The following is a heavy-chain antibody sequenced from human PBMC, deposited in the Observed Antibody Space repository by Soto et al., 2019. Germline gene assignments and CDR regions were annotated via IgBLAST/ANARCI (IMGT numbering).Heavy chain of an antibody. CDR3: ARDVEMATIRYYLDY. CDR1: GYTFTNYA. V-gene: IGHV1-3*01. J-gene: IGHJ4*02. D-gene: IGHD5-12*01. CDR2: INAGNGNT. Sequence: SVKVSCKASGYTFTNYAMHWVRQAPGQRLEWMGWINAGNGNTKYSQKFQGRVTITRDTSASTAYMELSSLRSEDTAVHYCARDVEMATIRYYLDYWGQGTRVTVSS.